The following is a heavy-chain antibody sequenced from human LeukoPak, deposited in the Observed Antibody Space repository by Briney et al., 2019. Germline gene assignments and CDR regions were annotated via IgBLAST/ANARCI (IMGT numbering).Heavy chain of an antibody. J-gene: IGHJ3*02. V-gene: IGHV5-51*01. Sequence: GGSLKISCKGSGYSFTSYWIGWVRQLPGKGLEWMGIIYPGDSDTRYSPSFQGQVTISADKSISTAYLQWSSLKASDTAMYYCASSTIAAAVPDAFDIWGQGTMVTVSS. CDR2: IYPGDSDT. D-gene: IGHD6-13*01. CDR3: ASSTIAAAVPDAFDI. CDR1: GYSFTSYW.